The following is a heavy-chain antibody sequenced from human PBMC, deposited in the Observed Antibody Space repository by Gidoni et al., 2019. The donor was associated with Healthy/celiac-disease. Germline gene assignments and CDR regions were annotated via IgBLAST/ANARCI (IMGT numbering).Heavy chain of an antibody. V-gene: IGHV4-38-2*01. CDR3: ARAPWGAVAGTGYYFDY. Sequence: QVQLQESGPGLVKPSETLSLTCAVSGYSISSGYYWGWIRQPPGKGLEWIGSIYHSGGTYYNPSLKSRVTISVDTSKNQFSLKLSSVTAADTAVYYCARAPWGAVAGTGYYFDYWGQGTLVTVSS. CDR2: IYHSGGT. CDR1: GYSISSGYY. D-gene: IGHD6-19*01. J-gene: IGHJ4*02.